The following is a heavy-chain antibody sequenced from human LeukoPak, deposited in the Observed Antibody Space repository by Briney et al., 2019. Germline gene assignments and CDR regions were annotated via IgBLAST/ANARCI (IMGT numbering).Heavy chain of an antibody. CDR1: GGTFSSYA. D-gene: IGHD3-16*01. CDR2: ITPILGIA. V-gene: IGHV1-69*04. Sequence: SVKVSCKASGGTFSSYAISWVRQAPGQGLEWMGRITPILGIANYAQKFQGRVTITADKSTSTAYMELSSLRAEDTAVYYCAKPWGLGAIYYYYYMDVWGKGTTVTVSS. J-gene: IGHJ6*03. CDR3: AKPWGLGAIYYYYYMDV.